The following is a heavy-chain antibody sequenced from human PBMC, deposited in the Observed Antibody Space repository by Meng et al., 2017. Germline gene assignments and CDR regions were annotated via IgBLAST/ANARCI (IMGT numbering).Heavy chain of an antibody. CDR1: GFTFSSYE. V-gene: IGHV3-48*03. CDR3: ARDLGWVLFDY. J-gene: IGHJ4*02. CDR2: ISSSGSTI. Sequence: GGSLRLSCAASGFTFSSYEMNWVRQAPGKGLEWVSYISSSGSTIYYADSVKGRFTISRDNAKNTLYLQMNSLGAEDTAVYYCARDLGWVLFDYWGQGALVTVSS. D-gene: IGHD3-3*01.